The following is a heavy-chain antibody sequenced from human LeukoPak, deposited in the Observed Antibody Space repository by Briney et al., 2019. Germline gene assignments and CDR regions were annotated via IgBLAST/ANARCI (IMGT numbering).Heavy chain of an antibody. Sequence: ASVKVSCKASGYTFTSYDINWVRQATGQGLEWMGWMNPNSGNTGYAQKFQGRVTMTRNTSISTAYMELSSLRSEDTAVYYCARGYSSWFSTVLDYWGQGTLVTVSS. D-gene: IGHD6-13*01. CDR1: GYTFTSYD. J-gene: IGHJ4*02. V-gene: IGHV1-8*01. CDR3: ARGYSSWFSTVLDY. CDR2: MNPNSGNT.